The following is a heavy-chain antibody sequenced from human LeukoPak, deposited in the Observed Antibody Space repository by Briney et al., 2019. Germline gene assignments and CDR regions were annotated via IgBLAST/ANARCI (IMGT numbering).Heavy chain of an antibody. CDR2: ISSSGSTI. CDR3: AGYISAWFSLFY. D-gene: IGHD6-19*01. V-gene: IGHV3-48*03. CDR1: GFSITSYE. J-gene: IGHJ4*02. Sequence: GGSLRLSCAASGFSITSYEMNWVRQAPGKGLEWVSYISSSGSTIDYVDSVKGRFTISRDSARNSLYLQMNSLRAENTAVYYCAGYISAWFSLFYWGQGTLVTVSS.